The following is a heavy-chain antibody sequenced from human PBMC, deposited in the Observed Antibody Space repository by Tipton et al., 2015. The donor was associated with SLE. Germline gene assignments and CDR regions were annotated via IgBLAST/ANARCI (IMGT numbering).Heavy chain of an antibody. Sequence: TLSLTCTVSGGSISSYYWSWIRQPPGKGLEWIGYIYYSGSTNYNPSLKSRVTISVDTSKNQFSLKLSSVTVADTAVYYCARCDDNDAFDIWGQGTMVPVSS. CDR2: IYYSGST. V-gene: IGHV4-59*01. D-gene: IGHD2-21*01. CDR1: GGSISSYY. CDR3: ARCDDNDAFDI. J-gene: IGHJ3*02.